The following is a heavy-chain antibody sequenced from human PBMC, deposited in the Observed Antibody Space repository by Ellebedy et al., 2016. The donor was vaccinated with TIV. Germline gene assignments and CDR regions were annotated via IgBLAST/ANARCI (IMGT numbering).Heavy chain of an antibody. V-gene: IGHV4-59*01. CDR3: ARHYDSGSYPLDS. CDR1: GGSITANY. Sequence: SETLSLXXTVSGGSITANYWSWIRQPPGKGLEWIAYVHFTAESNSNPSLKGRVTISLDTSKNQLSLKLKSVTAADTAVYYCARHYDSGSYPLDSWGQGTLVTVSS. D-gene: IGHD3-10*01. J-gene: IGHJ4*02. CDR2: VHFTAES.